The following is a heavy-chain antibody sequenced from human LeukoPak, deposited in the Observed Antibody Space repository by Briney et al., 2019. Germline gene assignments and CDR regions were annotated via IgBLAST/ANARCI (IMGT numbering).Heavy chain of an antibody. CDR2: TNHSGST. Sequence: SETLSLTCAVYGGSFSGYYWSWIRQPPGKGLEWIGETNHSGSTNYNPSLKSRVTISVDTPKNQFSLKLSSVTAADTAVYYCAGLASADYWGQGTLVTVSS. V-gene: IGHV4-34*01. D-gene: IGHD5-12*01. CDR3: AGLASADY. J-gene: IGHJ4*02. CDR1: GGSFSGYY.